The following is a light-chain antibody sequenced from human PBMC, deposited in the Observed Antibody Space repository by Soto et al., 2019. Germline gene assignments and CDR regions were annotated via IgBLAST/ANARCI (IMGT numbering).Light chain of an antibody. V-gene: IGKV3-20*01. Sequence: EIVLTQSPGTLSLSPGERATLSCRASQSVSDNYLGWYQQKPGQAPRLLIYGVSTRATGIPDRFSGSGSGTDSTLTITSLEPEDFAVYYCQQYGSSPRVTFGGGTKVEIK. CDR1: QSVSDNY. CDR3: QQYGSSPRVT. CDR2: GVS. J-gene: IGKJ4*01.